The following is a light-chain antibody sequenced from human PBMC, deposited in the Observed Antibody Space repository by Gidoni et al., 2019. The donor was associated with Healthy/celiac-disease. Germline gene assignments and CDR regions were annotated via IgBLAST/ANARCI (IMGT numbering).Light chain of an antibody. CDR2: GAS. CDR1: QSVRSN. V-gene: IGKV3-15*01. CDR3: QQYNNWPPRST. J-gene: IGKJ2*01. Sequence: EIVMTQSPSTPSVSPGERATLSCRASQSVRSNLAWYQQKPGQAPRLLIYGASTRDTGMPARFSGSESGREFTHTISSLQSEDFAVYYCQQYNNWPPRSTFGQGTKLEIK.